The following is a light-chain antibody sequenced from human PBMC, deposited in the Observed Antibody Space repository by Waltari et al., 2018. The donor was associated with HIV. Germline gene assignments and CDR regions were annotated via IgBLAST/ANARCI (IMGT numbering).Light chain of an antibody. CDR2: DVT. J-gene: IGLJ3*02. CDR1: SGDVGGFDF. V-gene: IGLV2-14*03. CDR3: ASYTHSSTLV. Sequence: QSALTQPASVSGSPGQSIIISCTGTSGDVGGFDFVSWYQQYPGTAPKLIISDVTTRPSGFSSRFSGSKSGNTASLTISGLQGEDEADYYCASYTHSSTLVFGGGTKLTVL.